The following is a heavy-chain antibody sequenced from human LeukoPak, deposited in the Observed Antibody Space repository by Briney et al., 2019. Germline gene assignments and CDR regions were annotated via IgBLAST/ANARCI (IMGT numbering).Heavy chain of an antibody. CDR1: GYTFTSYG. CDR3: ARLHFWSGKNWFDP. V-gene: IGHV1-18*01. J-gene: IGHJ5*02. CDR2: ISAYNGNT. D-gene: IGHD3-3*02. Sequence: ASVKVSCKASGYTFTSYGVSWVRQAPGQGLEWMGWISAYNGNTNYAQKLQGRVTMTTDTSTSTAYMELRSLRSDDTAVYYCARLHFWSGKNWFDPWGQGTLVTVSS.